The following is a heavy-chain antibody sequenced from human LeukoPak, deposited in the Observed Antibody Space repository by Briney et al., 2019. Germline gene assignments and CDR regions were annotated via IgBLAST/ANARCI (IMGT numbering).Heavy chain of an antibody. J-gene: IGHJ6*02. V-gene: IGHV3-48*01. D-gene: IGHD6-13*01. CDR2: ISSSSSTI. CDR1: GFTFSSYS. Sequence: GPLRLSCAASGFTFSSYSMNWVRQAPGKGLEWVSYISSSSSTIYYADSVKGRFTISRDNAKNSLYLQMNSLRAEDTAVYYCARIHSSSWYGESGYGMDVWGQGTTVTVSS. CDR3: ARIHSSSWYGESGYGMDV.